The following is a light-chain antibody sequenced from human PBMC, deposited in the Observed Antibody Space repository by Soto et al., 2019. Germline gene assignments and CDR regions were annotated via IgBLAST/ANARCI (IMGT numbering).Light chain of an antibody. CDR2: KIS. Sequence: DIVMTQTPLSSPVTLGQPASISCRSSQSLVHSDGNTYLSWLQQRPGQPPRLLNKISNRFSGVPDRFSGSGAGTDFTLKISRVEAEDVGVYYCMQATQFPRTFGQGTKVEIK. CDR3: MQATQFPRT. CDR1: QSLVHSDGNTY. J-gene: IGKJ1*01. V-gene: IGKV2-24*01.